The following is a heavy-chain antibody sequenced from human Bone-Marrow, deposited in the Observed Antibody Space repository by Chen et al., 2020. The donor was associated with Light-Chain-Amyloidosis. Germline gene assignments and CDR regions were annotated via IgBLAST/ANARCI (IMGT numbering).Heavy chain of an antibody. J-gene: IGHJ6*02. Sequence: QVQLVESGGGVVQPGKSLRLSCAASGFTFSTYGMHSVRQAPGKGLEWVALISYDGNNQYYSDSVKGRFTISRDNSKNTVYLQMNSLRLEDTALYYCAKDLQTYGDYDYYYYGLDVWGQGTAVTVSS. CDR1: GFTFSTYG. CDR2: ISYDGNNQ. V-gene: IGHV3-30*18. D-gene: IGHD4-17*01. CDR3: AKDLQTYGDYDYYYYGLDV.